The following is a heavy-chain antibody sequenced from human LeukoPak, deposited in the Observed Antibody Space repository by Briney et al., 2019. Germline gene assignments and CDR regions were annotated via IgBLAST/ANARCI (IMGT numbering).Heavy chain of an antibody. J-gene: IGHJ4*02. Sequence: GGSLRLSCAASGFTFSDYYMSWIRQAPGKGLEWLAVISYDGSNTYYAVSVKGRFTISRDNSKNTLYLQMNSLRAEDTAVYYCETPYLGDFDFWGQGTLVTVSS. D-gene: IGHD7-27*01. CDR1: GFTFSDYY. CDR3: ETPYLGDFDF. V-gene: IGHV3-30*03. CDR2: ISYDGSNT.